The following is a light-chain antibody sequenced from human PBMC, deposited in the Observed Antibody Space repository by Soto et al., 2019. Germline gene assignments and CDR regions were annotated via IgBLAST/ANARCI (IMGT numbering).Light chain of an antibody. Sequence: EIVMTQSPATLSVSPGERATLSCRASQSVSYNLAWYQQTPGQAPRLLIYGASTRATGIPARFSGSGSGTEFTLTISSLQSEDFAVYYCQQYNNCPLTFGGGTKVEIK. CDR2: GAS. CDR1: QSVSYN. V-gene: IGKV3-15*01. J-gene: IGKJ4*01. CDR3: QQYNNCPLT.